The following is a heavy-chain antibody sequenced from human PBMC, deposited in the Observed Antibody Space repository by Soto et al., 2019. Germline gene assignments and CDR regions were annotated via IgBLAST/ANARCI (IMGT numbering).Heavy chain of an antibody. CDR3: GGGGGGGDGEMATIAY. Sequence: QVQLQESGPGLVKPSETLSLTCTVSGGSISSYYWSWIRQPPGKGLEWIGYIYYSGSTNYNPSLKSRVTNPVNRSKNQFAGKAGPGAAGDTAVHYWGGGGGGGDGEMATIAYWGQGTLVTVSS. CDR2: IYYSGST. D-gene: IGHD5-12*01. CDR1: GGSISSYY. V-gene: IGHV4-59*01. J-gene: IGHJ4*02.